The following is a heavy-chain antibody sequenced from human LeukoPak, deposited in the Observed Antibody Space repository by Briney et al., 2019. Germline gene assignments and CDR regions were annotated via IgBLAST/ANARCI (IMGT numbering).Heavy chain of an antibody. V-gene: IGHV1-8*03. CDR3: ARAVGQQLVKNNWFDP. CDR1: GYTFTSYD. Sequence: ASVKVSCKASGYTFTSYDINWVRQATGQGLEWMGWMNPNSGNTGYTQKFQGRVTITRNTSVSIAYLELSSLRSEDTAVYYCARAVGQQLVKNNWFDPWGQGTLVTVSS. J-gene: IGHJ5*02. CDR2: MNPNSGNT. D-gene: IGHD6-13*01.